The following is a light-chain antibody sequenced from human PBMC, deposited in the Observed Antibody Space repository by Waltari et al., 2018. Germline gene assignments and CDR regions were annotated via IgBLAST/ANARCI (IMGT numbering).Light chain of an antibody. J-gene: IGLJ2*01. CDR3: QTWVNGTVI. CDR2: QDK. V-gene: IGLV3-1*01. Sequence: SYELTQPPSVSVSPGQTVTIPCSGDNLGRRYTCGYQQRAGQSPLMVIFQDKKRPTGIPERFSGSNSGNTAALTISGAQSMDEADYYCQTWVNGTVIFGGGTKVTVL. CDR1: NLGRRY.